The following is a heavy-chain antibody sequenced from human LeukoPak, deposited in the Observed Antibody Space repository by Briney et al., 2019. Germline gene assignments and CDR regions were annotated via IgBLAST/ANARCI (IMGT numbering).Heavy chain of an antibody. Sequence: GRSLRLSCAASGFTFSSYAMHWVRQAPGKGLEWVAVISYDGSNKYYSDSVKGRFTISRDNSKNTLYLQMNSLRADDTAVYYCAKDRDVWSVFIWGQGTLVTVSS. CDR2: ISYDGSNK. CDR1: GFTFSSYA. J-gene: IGHJ4*02. V-gene: IGHV3-30-3*01. D-gene: IGHD3-3*01. CDR3: AKDRDVWSVFI.